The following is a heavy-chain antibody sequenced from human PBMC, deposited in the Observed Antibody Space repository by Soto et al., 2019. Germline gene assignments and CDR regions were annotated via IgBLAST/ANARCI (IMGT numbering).Heavy chain of an antibody. Sequence: QVQLVESGGGVVQWGGSVRLSCTASGFTFNSHTMHWVRQAPGEGLEWVAVISYDGSYKFYADSVKGRFTISRGNSNNALYRQLSSLTADDTAVYYCAKCGNVDLLTGLGGFDPWGQGTLVTVSS. D-gene: IGHD3-9*01. CDR1: GFTFNSHT. CDR2: ISYDGSYK. CDR3: AKCGNVDLLTGLGGFDP. J-gene: IGHJ5*02. V-gene: IGHV3-30-3*02.